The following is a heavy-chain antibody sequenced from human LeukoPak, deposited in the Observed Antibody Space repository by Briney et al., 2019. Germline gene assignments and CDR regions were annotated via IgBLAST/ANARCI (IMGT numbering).Heavy chain of an antibody. D-gene: IGHD3-10*01. J-gene: IGHJ4*02. V-gene: IGHV6-1*01. Sequence: SQTLSLTCAISGDSVSSNSAAWNWIRQSPSRGLEWLGRAYYRSKWYIDYAVSVKGRITITPDTSKNQFSLQLNSVTPGDTAVYYCARGAVRGGTNFDYWGQGTLVTVSS. CDR3: ARGAVRGGTNFDY. CDR1: GDSVSSNSAA. CDR2: AYYRSKWYI.